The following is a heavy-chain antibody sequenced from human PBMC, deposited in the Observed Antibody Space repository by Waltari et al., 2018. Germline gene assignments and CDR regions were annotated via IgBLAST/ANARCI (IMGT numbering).Heavy chain of an antibody. CDR2: TSYDGRQE. CDR1: GFTFRRYG. Sequence: QVQLVESGGGVVQPGRSLRLSCAASGFTFRRYGMDWVRQAPGKGPEWVAGTSYDGRQESYGDSVRGRFTISRDNSKDTLYLQLNRLGAEDTAVYYCAKDLGIALANLAYWGQGTLVTVSS. V-gene: IGHV3-30*18. CDR3: AKDLGIALANLAY. J-gene: IGHJ4*02. D-gene: IGHD3-16*01.